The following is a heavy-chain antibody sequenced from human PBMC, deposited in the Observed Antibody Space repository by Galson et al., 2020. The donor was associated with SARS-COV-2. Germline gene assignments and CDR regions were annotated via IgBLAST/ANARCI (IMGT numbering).Heavy chain of an antibody. D-gene: IGHD3-9*01. CDR2: IFYTGKT. J-gene: IGHJ6*03. Sequence: SETLSLTCSVSGGSVTNYYWTWIRRAPGRGLEWIGYIFYTGKTTYNSSLESRVSISIDTSKNQFSLKVTSVTAADTAVYFCARLASPPGYLDCNHMDVGGEGTTV. V-gene: IGHV4-59*02. CDR1: GGSVTNYY. CDR3: ARLASPPGYLDCNHMDV.